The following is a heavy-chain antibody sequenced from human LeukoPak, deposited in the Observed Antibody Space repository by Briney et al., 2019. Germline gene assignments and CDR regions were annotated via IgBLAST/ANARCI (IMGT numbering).Heavy chain of an antibody. CDR1: VFTYSRYG. Sequence: PGGALRLSRVASVFTYSRYGMHWVGQDPGKGLERVALKRYDGSDKYYSDSVKGRFTISRDNSKNTLYLQMNSLRAEDTAVYYCASLGYCSSTSCYVTDYWGQGTLVTVSS. J-gene: IGHJ4*02. V-gene: IGHV3-30*02. CDR2: KRYDGSDK. D-gene: IGHD2-2*01. CDR3: ASLGYCSSTSCYVTDY.